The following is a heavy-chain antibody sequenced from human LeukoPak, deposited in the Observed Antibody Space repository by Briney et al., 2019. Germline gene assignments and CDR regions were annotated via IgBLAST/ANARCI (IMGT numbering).Heavy chain of an antibody. V-gene: IGHV1-46*01. Sequence: ASVKVSCKASGGTFSSYAISWVRQAPGQGLEWMGIINPSGDNTWYAQKFQGRVTMTRDMATSTDYMEASGLRSEDAAVYYCARDNSVGDSAWWFDPWGQGTLVTVSS. CDR2: INPSGDNT. CDR3: ARDNSVGDSAWWFDP. D-gene: IGHD5-12*01. J-gene: IGHJ5*02. CDR1: GGTFSSYA.